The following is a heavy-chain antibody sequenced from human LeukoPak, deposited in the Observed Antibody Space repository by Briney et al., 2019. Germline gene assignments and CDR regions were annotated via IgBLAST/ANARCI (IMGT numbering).Heavy chain of an antibody. J-gene: IGHJ4*02. CDR1: GFTFDDYG. D-gene: IGHD3-22*01. CDR2: INWNGGST. Sequence: GGSLRLSCAASGFTFDDYGLSWVRQAPGKGLEWVSTINWNGGSTGYADSVKGRFTISRDNAKNSLYLQMNSLRAEDTAVYFCATQYYYDSSGYYREHDYWGQGTPVTVSS. CDR3: ATQYYYDSSGYYREHDY. V-gene: IGHV3-20*04.